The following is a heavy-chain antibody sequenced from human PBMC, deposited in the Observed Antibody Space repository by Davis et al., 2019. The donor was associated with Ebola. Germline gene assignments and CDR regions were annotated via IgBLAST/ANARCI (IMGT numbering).Heavy chain of an antibody. V-gene: IGHV1-8*03. J-gene: IGHJ5*02. D-gene: IGHD5-12*01. CDR3: ARRGYSGYDYWFDP. CDR2: MNPNSRNT. Sequence: ASVKVSCKASGYSFTKYDINWVRQAAGQGPEWMGWMNPNSRNTGYAHKFQGRVTITADESTSTAYMELSSLRSEDTAVYYCARRGYSGYDYWFDPWGQGTLVTVSS. CDR1: GYSFTKYD.